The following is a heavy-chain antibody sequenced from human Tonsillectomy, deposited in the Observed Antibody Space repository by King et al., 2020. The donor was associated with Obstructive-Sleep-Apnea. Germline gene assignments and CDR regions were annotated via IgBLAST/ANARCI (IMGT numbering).Heavy chain of an antibody. J-gene: IGHJ4*02. CDR3: ARDWRPYWSGATCYLDY. Sequence: VQLVESGGGVVQPGTSLRLSCAASEFTFSTYAMHWVRQAPGKGLEWVAFISNDGHNKYYADSVKGRFTISRDNSKKMLFLQMNSLRPEDTAVYHCARDWRPYWSGATCYLDYWGQGTLVTVSS. D-gene: IGHD2-15*01. CDR2: ISNDGHNK. CDR1: EFTFSTYA. V-gene: IGHV3-30*03.